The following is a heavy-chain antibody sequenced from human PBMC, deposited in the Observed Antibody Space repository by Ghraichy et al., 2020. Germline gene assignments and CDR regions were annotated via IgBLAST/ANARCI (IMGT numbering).Heavy chain of an antibody. CDR1: GFTFSSFA. CDR2: IRGNNGDT. J-gene: IGHJ5*02. V-gene: IGHV3-23*01. D-gene: IGHD4-17*01. CDR3: AKDPNGDYIGAWDFDP. Sequence: GESLNISCAASGFTFSSFAMSWVRQAPGKGLEWVSAIRGNNGDTYYAGFVKGRFTVSRDNSKNTLYLQLNNLRAEDTALYYCAKDPNGDYIGAWDFDPWGQGTLVTVSS.